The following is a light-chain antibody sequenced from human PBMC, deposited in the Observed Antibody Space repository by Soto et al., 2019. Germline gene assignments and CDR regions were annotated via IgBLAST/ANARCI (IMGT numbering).Light chain of an antibody. J-gene: IGKJ1*01. CDR3: QQYNSYSPAT. CDR1: PSIRRW. Sequence: DIQMSQSPSMLSTSAGDRVTIACRASPSIRRWLAWYQQKPGKAPKRLIFDASTSESGVPSRFSGRGSETEFTLTISSLQPDDFATYYCQQYNSYSPATFGQGTKVDIK. V-gene: IGKV1-5*01. CDR2: DAS.